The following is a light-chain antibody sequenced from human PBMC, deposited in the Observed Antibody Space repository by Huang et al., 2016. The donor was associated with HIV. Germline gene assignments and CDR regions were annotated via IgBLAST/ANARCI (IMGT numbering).Light chain of an antibody. CDR1: QSLLFRSNNKNS. V-gene: IGKV4-1*01. J-gene: IGKJ1*01. CDR2: WAY. Sequence: IVMTQSPDSLAVSLGETATINCKSSQSLLFRSNNKNSLAWYQQKPGQPPNLLMSWAYTRGSGVPSRFSGGGSGTDFTLTISSLQAEDVAVYFCQQYFDVPWTFGRGTKVEIK. CDR3: QQYFDVPWT.